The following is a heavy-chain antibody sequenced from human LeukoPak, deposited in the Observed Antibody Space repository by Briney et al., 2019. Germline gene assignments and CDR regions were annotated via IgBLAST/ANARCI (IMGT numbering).Heavy chain of an antibody. D-gene: IGHD3-22*01. CDR1: GGTFSSYA. Sequence: SVKVSCKASGGTFSSYAISWVRQAPGQGLEWMGGIIPIFGTANYAQKFQGRVTITADESTSTAYMELSSLRSEDTAVYYCARAEYKAQWLVLFDYWGQGTLVTVSS. V-gene: IGHV1-69*13. CDR2: IIPIFGTA. CDR3: ARAEYKAQWLVLFDY. J-gene: IGHJ4*02.